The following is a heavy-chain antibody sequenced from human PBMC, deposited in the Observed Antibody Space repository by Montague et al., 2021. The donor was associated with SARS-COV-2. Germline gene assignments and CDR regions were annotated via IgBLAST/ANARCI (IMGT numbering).Heavy chain of an antibody. CDR3: ARRGSSVWGVTVSAELDY. CDR1: GGSFSGYY. J-gene: IGHJ4*02. CDR2: INQSGRT. Sequence: SETLSLTCAVYGGSFSGYYWSWIRQPPEKGLEWIGEINQSGRTNNNPSLKSRVIISVDTSQNQFSLKLSSVTAADTAVYYCARRGSSVWGVTVSAELDYWGQGIPVIVSS. V-gene: IGHV4-34*01. D-gene: IGHD3-10*01.